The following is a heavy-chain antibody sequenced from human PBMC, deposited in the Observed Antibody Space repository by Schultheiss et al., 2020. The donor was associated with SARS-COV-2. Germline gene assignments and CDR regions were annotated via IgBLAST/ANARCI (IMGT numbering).Heavy chain of an antibody. J-gene: IGHJ4*02. V-gene: IGHV4-59*12. CDR1: GGSISSYY. CDR2: IYYSGST. D-gene: IGHD1-26*01. CDR3: ARELAGATDY. Sequence: GSLRLSCTVSGGSISSYYWSWIRQPPGKGLEWIGSIYYSGSTNYNPSLKSRVTMSVDTSKNQFSLKLSSVTAADTAVYYCARELAGATDYWGQGTLVTVSS.